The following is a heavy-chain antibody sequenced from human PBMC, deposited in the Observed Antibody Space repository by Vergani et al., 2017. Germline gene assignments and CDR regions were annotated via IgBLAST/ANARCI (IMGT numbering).Heavy chain of an antibody. Sequence: EVQLVESGGGLVQPGRSLRLSCAASGFTFDDYAMHWVRQAPGKGLEWVSGISWNSGSIGYADSVKGRFTISRDNAKNSLYLQMNSMRDEDTALYYCAKGLYYYDSSGYDAFDIWGQGTMVTVSS. V-gene: IGHV3-9*01. D-gene: IGHD3-22*01. CDR1: GFTFDDYA. CDR3: AKGLYYYDSSGYDAFDI. CDR2: ISWNSGSI. J-gene: IGHJ3*02.